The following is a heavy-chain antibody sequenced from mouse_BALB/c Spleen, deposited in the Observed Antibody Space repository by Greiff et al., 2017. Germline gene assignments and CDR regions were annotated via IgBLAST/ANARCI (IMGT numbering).Heavy chain of an antibody. CDR3: ASNYRYDEAGFAY. D-gene: IGHD2-14*01. CDR1: GYTFTSYT. Sequence: VQLQQSGAELARPGASVKMSCKASGYTFTSYTMHWVKQRPGQGLEWIGYINPSSGYTNYNQKFKDKATLTADKSSSTAYMQLSSLTSEDSAVYYCASNYRYDEAGFAYWGQGTLVTVSA. CDR2: INPSSGYT. J-gene: IGHJ3*01. V-gene: IGHV1-4*01.